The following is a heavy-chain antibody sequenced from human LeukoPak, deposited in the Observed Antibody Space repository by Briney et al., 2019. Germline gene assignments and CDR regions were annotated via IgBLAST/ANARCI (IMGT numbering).Heavy chain of an antibody. J-gene: IGHJ4*02. CDR2: IDPYTGNT. Sequence: ASVKVSCKASGYTFVGYYLHWVRQAPGQGLEWMAWIDPYTGNTHYAQKFQSRITVTRDMSVNTTYMELSWLTSDDTARYYCAREYSASEHWGQGTLVTVSS. CDR3: AREYSASEH. CDR1: GYTFVGYY. V-gene: IGHV1-2*02. D-gene: IGHD5-12*01.